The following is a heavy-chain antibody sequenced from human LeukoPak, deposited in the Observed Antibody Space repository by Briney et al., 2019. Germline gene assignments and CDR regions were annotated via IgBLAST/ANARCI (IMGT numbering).Heavy chain of an antibody. CDR1: GDSVSSNSAA. D-gene: IGHD1-26*01. J-gene: IGHJ4*02. CDR2: TYYRSKWYN. Sequence: SQTLSLTCAISGDSVSSNSAAWNWIRRSPSRGLEWLGRTYYRSKWYNGYAASVKSRITINPDTSKNQFSLQLNSVTPEDTAIYYCARGKGGMIDNWGQGILVTVSS. V-gene: IGHV6-1*01. CDR3: ARGKGGMIDN.